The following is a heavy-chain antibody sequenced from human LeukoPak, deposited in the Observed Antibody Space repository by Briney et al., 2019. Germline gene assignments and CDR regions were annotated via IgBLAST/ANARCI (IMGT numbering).Heavy chain of an antibody. Sequence: PGGSLRLSCAASGFTFSSCSMNWVRQAPGKGLEWVSYISSSSSTIYYADSVRGRFTISRDNAKNSLYLQMNSLRAEDTAVYYCARRMGDLGYYYYGMDVWGQGTTVTVSS. CDR2: ISSSSSTI. CDR3: ARRMGDLGYYYYGMDV. J-gene: IGHJ6*02. V-gene: IGHV3-48*04. D-gene: IGHD3-16*01. CDR1: GFTFSSCS.